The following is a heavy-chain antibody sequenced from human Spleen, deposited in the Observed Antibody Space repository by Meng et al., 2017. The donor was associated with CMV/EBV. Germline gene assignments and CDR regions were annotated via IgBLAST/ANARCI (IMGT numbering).Heavy chain of an antibody. CDR1: GFTFDDYA. CDR2: INWNSGNI. V-gene: IGHV3-9*01. Sequence: SLKISCAASGFTFDDYAMHWVRQAPGKGLEWVSTINWNSGNIGYAESVQGRFTISRDNANNSLYLQMNSLRVEDTALYYCARGRRPSSSWYDAGGHFGMDVWGQGTTVTVSS. CDR3: ARGRRPSSSWYDAGGHFGMDV. D-gene: IGHD6-13*01. J-gene: IGHJ6*02.